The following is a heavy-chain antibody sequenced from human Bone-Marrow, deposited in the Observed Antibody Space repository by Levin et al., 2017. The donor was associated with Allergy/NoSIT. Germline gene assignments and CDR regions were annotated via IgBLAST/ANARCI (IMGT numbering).Heavy chain of an antibody. CDR2: IYPGDSDT. J-gene: IGHJ4*02. CDR3: ARHPAYCGGDCWYRGFDY. D-gene: IGHD2-21*02. V-gene: IGHV5-51*01. CDR1: GYSFTSYW. Sequence: GESLKISCKGSGYSFTSYWIGWVRQMPGKGLEWMGIIYPGDSDTRYSPSFQGQVTISADKSISTAYLQWSSLKASDTAMYYCARHPAYCGGDCWYRGFDYWGQGTLVTVSS.